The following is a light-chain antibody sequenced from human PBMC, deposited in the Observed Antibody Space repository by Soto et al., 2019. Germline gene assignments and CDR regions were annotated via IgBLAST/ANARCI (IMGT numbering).Light chain of an antibody. V-gene: IGKV3-15*01. CDR3: QQYDKWPRT. CDR1: QTIRGL. CDR2: DTS. Sequence: IVLTQSPATLSLSPGERATLSCRATQTIRGLLAWYQQRPGKAPRLXIYDTSHRETGIPALFSGSGSGAEYTLTISSLQSEDFEVDYCQQYDKWPRTFGQGTQVDIK. J-gene: IGKJ1*01.